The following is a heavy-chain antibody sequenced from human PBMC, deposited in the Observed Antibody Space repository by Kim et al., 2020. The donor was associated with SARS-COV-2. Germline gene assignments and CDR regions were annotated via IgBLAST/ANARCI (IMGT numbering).Heavy chain of an antibody. Sequence: SETLSLTCTVSDGSISNYYWSWIRQPPGKGLEWIGYIYYSGSTNYNPSLKSRVTISLDRSKNQFSLKLSSATAADTAVYFCARDYYDSSGFFGYYYGMDVWGQGTTVTVSS. CDR3: ARDYYDSSGFFGYYYGMDV. D-gene: IGHD3-22*01. V-gene: IGHV4-59*13. CDR1: DGSISNYY. CDR2: IYYSGST. J-gene: IGHJ6*02.